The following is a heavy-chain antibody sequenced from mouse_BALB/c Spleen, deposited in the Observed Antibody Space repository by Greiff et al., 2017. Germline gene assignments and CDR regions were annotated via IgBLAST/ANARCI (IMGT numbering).Heavy chain of an antibody. J-gene: IGHJ3*01. Sequence: VQLQQSGAELVRPGALVKLSCKASGFNIKDYYMHWVKQRPEQGLEWIGWIDPENGNTIYDPKFQGKASITAATSSNTAYLQLSSLTSEDTAVYYCARRGQLGLTWFAYWGQGTLVTVSA. CDR2: IDPENGNT. D-gene: IGHD3-2*01. V-gene: IGHV14-1*02. CDR1: GFNIKDYY. CDR3: ARRGQLGLTWFAY.